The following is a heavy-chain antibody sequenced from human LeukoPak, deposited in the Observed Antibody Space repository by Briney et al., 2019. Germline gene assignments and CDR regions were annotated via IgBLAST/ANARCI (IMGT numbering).Heavy chain of an antibody. J-gene: IGHJ4*02. CDR3: ARDQPHAQY. Sequence: GGSLRLSCAASGFTFSSYAMSWVRQAPGKGLEWVANIKQDGSEKYYVDSVKGRFTISRDNAKNSLYLQMNSLRAEDTAVYYCARDQPHAQYWGQGTLVTVSS. V-gene: IGHV3-7*01. CDR1: GFTFSSYA. CDR2: IKQDGSEK.